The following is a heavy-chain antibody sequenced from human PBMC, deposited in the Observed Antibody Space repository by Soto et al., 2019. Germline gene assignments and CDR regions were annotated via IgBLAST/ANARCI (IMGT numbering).Heavy chain of an antibody. J-gene: IGHJ4*02. V-gene: IGHV1-18*01. CDR2: VNTYNGST. D-gene: IGHD3-9*01. CDR1: GYIFTDYG. CDR3: ARVPIFLRYSDWLLDSFLDY. Sequence: QIHLVQSGADVRKPGASVKVTCKASGYIFTDYGITWVRQAPGQGLEWMGWVNTYNGSTNSAEIVQDRVTLTTDTSTRTAYMELRSLRSDDTAVYYCARVPIFLRYSDWLLDSFLDYWGQGTLVTVSS.